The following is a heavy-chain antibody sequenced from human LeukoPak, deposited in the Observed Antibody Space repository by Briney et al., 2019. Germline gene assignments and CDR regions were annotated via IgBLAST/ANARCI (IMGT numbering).Heavy chain of an antibody. V-gene: IGHV4-59*01. Sequence: SETLSLTCTVSSDPIRSSYWSWIRQPPGKGLEWIGYIYYTGTTTYNPSLKSRVTISVDTSKNQFSLNLSSVTAADTAVYYCARRGGLNRGYWYFDLWGRGTLVTVSS. CDR1: SDPIRSSY. CDR3: ARRGGLNRGYWYFDL. J-gene: IGHJ2*01. D-gene: IGHD3-16*01. CDR2: IYYTGTT.